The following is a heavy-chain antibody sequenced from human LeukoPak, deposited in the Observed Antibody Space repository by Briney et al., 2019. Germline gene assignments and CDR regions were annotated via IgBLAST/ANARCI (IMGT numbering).Heavy chain of an antibody. Sequence: ASVKVSCKASGYTFTGYYMHCVRQAPGQGLEWMGWINPNSGGTNYAQKFQGRVTMTRDTSISTAYMELSRLRSDDTAVYYCARDLGAATVTTTDDYWGQGTLVTVSS. CDR3: ARDLGAATVTTTDDY. D-gene: IGHD4-17*01. CDR2: INPNSGGT. CDR1: GYTFTGYY. V-gene: IGHV1-2*02. J-gene: IGHJ4*02.